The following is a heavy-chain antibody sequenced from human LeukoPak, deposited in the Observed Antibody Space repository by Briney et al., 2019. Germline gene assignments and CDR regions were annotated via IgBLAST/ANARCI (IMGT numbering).Heavy chain of an antibody. CDR3: ARGVVVVPAAIRYFDL. V-gene: IGHV4-31*03. CDR2: IYYSGST. D-gene: IGHD2-2*02. J-gene: IGHJ2*01. Sequence: SQTLSLTCTVSGGSISSGGYYWSWIRQHPGKGLEWIGYIYYSGSTYYNPSLKSRVTISVDTSKNHFSLKLSSVTAADTAVYYCARGVVVVPAAIRYFDLWGRGTLVTVSS. CDR1: GGSISSGGYY.